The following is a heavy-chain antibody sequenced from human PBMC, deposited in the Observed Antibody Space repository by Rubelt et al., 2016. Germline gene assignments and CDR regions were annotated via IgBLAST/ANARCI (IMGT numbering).Heavy chain of an antibody. J-gene: IGHJ5*02. V-gene: IGHV4-39*01. Sequence: QLQLQESGPGLVKPSETLSLTCTVSGGSISSSSYYWGWIRQPPGKGLEWIGSIYYSGSTYYNPSLKIRVTFSVDTSKNQFSLKLSSVTAADTAVYYCARQLPDTAMVRKRNWFDPWGQGTLVTVSS. CDR1: GGSISSSSYY. CDR3: ARQLPDTAMVRKRNWFDP. D-gene: IGHD5-18*01. CDR2: IYYSGST.